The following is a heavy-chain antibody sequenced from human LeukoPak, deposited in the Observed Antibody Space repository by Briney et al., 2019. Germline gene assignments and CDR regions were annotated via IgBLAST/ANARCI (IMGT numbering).Heavy chain of an antibody. Sequence: PGGSLRLSCAASGFSFSSHAMSCVRQAPGKGLELVSAIIGSGGSTYYADSVTGRFTISRDNSKNTLYLQMNSLRAEDTAVYYCARYSGSYYPDYWGQGTLVTVSS. CDR1: GFSFSSHA. CDR3: ARYSGSYYPDY. V-gene: IGHV3-23*01. D-gene: IGHD1-26*01. CDR2: IIGSGGST. J-gene: IGHJ4*02.